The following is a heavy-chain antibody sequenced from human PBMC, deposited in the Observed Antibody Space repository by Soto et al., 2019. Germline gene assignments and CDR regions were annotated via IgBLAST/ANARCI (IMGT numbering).Heavy chain of an antibody. CDR2: ISYDGSNK. Sequence: GGSLRLSCAASGFTFRSYGMHWVRQAPGKGLEWVAVISYDGSNKYYADSVKGRFTISRDNSKNTLYLQMNSLRAEDTAVYYCAKSGASGWYTLGSDAPYWGQGTLVTVSS. CDR3: AKSGASGWYTLGSDAPY. V-gene: IGHV3-30*18. CDR1: GFTFRSYG. D-gene: IGHD6-19*01. J-gene: IGHJ4*02.